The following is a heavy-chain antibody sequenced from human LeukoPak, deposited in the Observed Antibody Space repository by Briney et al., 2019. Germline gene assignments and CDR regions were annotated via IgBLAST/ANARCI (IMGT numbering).Heavy chain of an antibody. J-gene: IGHJ3*02. V-gene: IGHV4-59*08. CDR2: IYYSGST. CDR3: ARWGWELLDAFDI. CDR1: GGSFSGYY. Sequence: SETLSLTCAVYGGSFSGYYWSWIRQPPGKGLEWIGYIYYSGSTNYNPSLKSRVTISVDTSKNQFSLKLSSVTAADTAVYYCARWGWELLDAFDIWGQGAMVTVSS. D-gene: IGHD1-26*01.